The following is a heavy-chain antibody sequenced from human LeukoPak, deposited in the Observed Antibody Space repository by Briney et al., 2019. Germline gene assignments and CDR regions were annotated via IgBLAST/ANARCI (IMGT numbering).Heavy chain of an antibody. CDR3: ARASPVTMIVVVIPRRGAFDI. V-gene: IGHV1-2*02. CDR2: INPSGTGT. CDR1: GYTITNNY. Sequence: GASVKVSCKASGYTITNNYMHWVRQAPGQGLEWMGVINPSGTGTSYAQKFQGRVTMTRDTSISTAYMELSRLRSDDTAVYYCARASPVTMIVVVIPRRGAFDIWGQGTMVTVSS. J-gene: IGHJ3*02. D-gene: IGHD3-22*01.